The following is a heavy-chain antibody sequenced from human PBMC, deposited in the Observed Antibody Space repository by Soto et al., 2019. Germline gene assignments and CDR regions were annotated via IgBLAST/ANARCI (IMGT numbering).Heavy chain of an antibody. CDR2: IYTSGST. J-gene: IGHJ4*02. Sequence: ASETLSLTCTVSGGSIGSYYWSGIRQPAGKGLEWIGRIYTSGSTNYNPSLKSRVTMSVDTSKNQFSLKLSSVTAADTAVYYCARENGDYAEAYWGQGTLVAVSS. CDR3: ARENGDYAEAY. CDR1: GGSIGSYY. D-gene: IGHD4-17*01. V-gene: IGHV4-4*07.